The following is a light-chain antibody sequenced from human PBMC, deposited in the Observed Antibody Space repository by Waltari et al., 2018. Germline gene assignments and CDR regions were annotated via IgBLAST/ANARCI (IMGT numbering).Light chain of an antibody. CDR1: QDISHY. CDR2: DAS. J-gene: IGKJ2*03. Sequence: DIQMTQSPSSLSASVGDTVTFTCQASQDISHYLNWYQKKPGKAPKLLIYDASNLETGVPSRFSGTGSGIYFTLTLAGLQPEDIATYFCQHFSSIPYSFGQGTKLEIK. CDR3: QHFSSIPYS. V-gene: IGKV1-33*01.